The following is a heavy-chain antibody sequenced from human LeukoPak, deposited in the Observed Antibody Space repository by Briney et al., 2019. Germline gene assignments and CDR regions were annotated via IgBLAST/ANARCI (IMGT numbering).Heavy chain of an antibody. V-gene: IGHV3-7*01. CDR3: ARQGTSHFDY. CDR1: EFTFSNYW. Sequence: GGSLRLSCAASEFTFSNYWMSWVRQAPGKGLEWVANIKQDGSKTYYVDSVKGRFTISRDNAKNSLYLQMNSLRAEDTAVYYCARQGTSHFDYWGQGTLVTVSS. J-gene: IGHJ4*02. CDR2: IKQDGSKT.